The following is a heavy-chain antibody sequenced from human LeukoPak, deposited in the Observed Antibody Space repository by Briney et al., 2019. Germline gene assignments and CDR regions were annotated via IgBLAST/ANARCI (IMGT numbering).Heavy chain of an antibody. V-gene: IGHV3-20*01. CDR2: INWNGGST. CDR3: ARENYGDYAFDP. D-gene: IGHD4-17*01. CDR1: GFTFSSYS. Sequence: GGSLRLSCAASGFTFSSYSMNWVRQAPGKGLEWVSGINWNGGSTGYADSVKGRFTISRDNAKNSLYLQMNSLRAEDTALYHCARENYGDYAFDPWGQGTLVTVSS. J-gene: IGHJ5*02.